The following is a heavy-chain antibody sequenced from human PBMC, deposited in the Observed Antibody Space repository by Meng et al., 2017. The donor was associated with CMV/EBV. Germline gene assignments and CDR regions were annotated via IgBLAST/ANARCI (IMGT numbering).Heavy chain of an antibody. V-gene: IGHV1-2*02. D-gene: IGHD3-10*01. CDR2: INPNSGGT. Sequence: ASVKVSCKASGYTFTGYYMHWVRQAPGQGLEWMGWINPNSGGTNYAQKFQGRVTMTRDTSISTAYMELSRLRSDDTAVYYCARDFANEGVYYYDYYYGMDVWGQGTMVTVSS. CDR3: ARDFANEGVYYYDYYYGMDV. CDR1: GYTFTGYY. J-gene: IGHJ6*02.